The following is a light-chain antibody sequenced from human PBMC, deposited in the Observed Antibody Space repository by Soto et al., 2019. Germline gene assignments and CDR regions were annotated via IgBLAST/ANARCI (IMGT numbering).Light chain of an antibody. Sequence: DIVLTQSPATLSFSPGERATLSCRASQSVSSYLAWYQQKPGQAPRLLIYDASNRATGIPARFSGSGSGTDFTLTISSLEPEDFAVYYCQQRSNWPWTFGQGTKVEIK. V-gene: IGKV3-11*01. CDR1: QSVSSY. J-gene: IGKJ1*01. CDR2: DAS. CDR3: QQRSNWPWT.